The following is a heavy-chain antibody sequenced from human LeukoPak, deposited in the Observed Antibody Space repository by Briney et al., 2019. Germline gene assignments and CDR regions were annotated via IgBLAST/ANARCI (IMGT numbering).Heavy chain of an antibody. CDR2: MYYSGPT. J-gene: IGHJ2*01. V-gene: IGHV4-59*08. CDR1: GGSVSSSY. CDR3: ARQGYSNGYFWYFDL. Sequence: SETLSLTCTVSGGSVSSSYWSWVRQPPGGGLEWIGYMYYSGPTKYNPSLKSRVTISIDPSKNQFSLRLSSVTAADTAVYYCARQGYSNGYFWYFDLWGRGTLVTVSS. D-gene: IGHD5-18*01.